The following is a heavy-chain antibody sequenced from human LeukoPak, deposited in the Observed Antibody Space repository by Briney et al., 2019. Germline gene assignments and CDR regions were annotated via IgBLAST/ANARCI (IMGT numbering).Heavy chain of an antibody. J-gene: IGHJ2*01. D-gene: IGHD3-3*01. CDR3: ARTSYYDFWSGSAIADSYFDL. Sequence: SVKVSCKASGGTFSSYAISWVRQAPGQGLEWMGRIIPIFGTANYAQKFQGRVTITTDESTSTAYMELSSLRSEDTAVYYCARTSYYDFWSGSAIADSYFDLWGRGTLVTVSS. CDR2: IIPIFGTA. CDR1: GGTFSSYA. V-gene: IGHV1-69*05.